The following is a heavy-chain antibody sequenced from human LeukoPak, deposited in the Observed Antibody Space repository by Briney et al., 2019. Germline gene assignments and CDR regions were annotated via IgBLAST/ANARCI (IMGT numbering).Heavy chain of an antibody. CDR3: ARVYNYGSGSYMGTYYYYMDV. V-gene: IGHV4-61*05. CDR2: IYYSGST. J-gene: IGHJ6*03. CDR1: GGSISSSSYY. Sequence: SETPSLTCTVSGGSISSSSYYWGWIRQPPGKGLEWIGYIYYSGSTNYNPSLKSRVTISVDTSKNQFSLKLSSVTAADTAVYYCARVYNYGSGSYMGTYYYYMDVWGKGTTVTISS. D-gene: IGHD3-10*01.